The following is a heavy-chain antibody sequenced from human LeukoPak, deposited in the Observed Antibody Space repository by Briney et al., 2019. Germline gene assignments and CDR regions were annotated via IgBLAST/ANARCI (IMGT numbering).Heavy chain of an antibody. V-gene: IGHV4-59*08. Sequence: SETLSLTCTVSGGSISSYYWSWIRQPPGKGLEWIGYIYYSGSTNYNPSLKSRVTISVDTSKNQFSLKLSSVTAADTAVYYCARGVAPDYAFDIWGQGTMVTVSS. D-gene: IGHD1-14*01. CDR2: IYYSGST. CDR3: ARGVAPDYAFDI. J-gene: IGHJ3*02. CDR1: GGSISSYY.